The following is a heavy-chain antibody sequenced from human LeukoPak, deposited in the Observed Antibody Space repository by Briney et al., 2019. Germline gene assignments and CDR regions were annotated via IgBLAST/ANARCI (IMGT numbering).Heavy chain of an antibody. J-gene: IGHJ6*03. Sequence: PSETLSLTCAVSGYSISSGHYGGWIRPPPGKGLEWIGSGYHTGATYYNPSLESRVIISLDMSKNQISLKVTSVTAADTAVYRCVRHSIAGYYYYLDVWGKGTTVTVSS. CDR1: GYSISSGHY. CDR3: VRHSIAGYYYYLDV. V-gene: IGHV4-38-2*01. D-gene: IGHD2/OR15-2a*01. CDR2: GYHTGAT.